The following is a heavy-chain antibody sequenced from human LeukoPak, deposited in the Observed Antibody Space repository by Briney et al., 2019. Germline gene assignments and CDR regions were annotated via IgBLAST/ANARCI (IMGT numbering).Heavy chain of an antibody. J-gene: IGHJ6*03. CDR1: GCSISSSSYY. CDR3: ARQYYYYYYMDV. CDR2: IYYSGST. Sequence: SETLSLTCTVSGCSISSSSYYWGWIRQPPGKGLEWIGSIYYSGSTYYNPSLKSRVTISVDTSKNQFSLKLSSVTAADTAVYYCARQYYYYYYMDVWGKGNTVTVSS. V-gene: IGHV4-39*01.